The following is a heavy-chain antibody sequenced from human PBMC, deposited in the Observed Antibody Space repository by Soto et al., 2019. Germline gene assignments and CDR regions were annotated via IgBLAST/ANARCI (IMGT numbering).Heavy chain of an antibody. D-gene: IGHD2-2*01. V-gene: IGHV3-30-3*01. Sequence: QVQLVESGGGVVQPGRSLRLSCAASGFTISSYAMHWVRQAPGKGLEWVAVISYDGTNKYYADSVKGRFTITRDNSKNPLYLPMDSLRAEDTAVYYGGSEIFGVAYCSRTSGAYGAFDPWGHGTRVPVAS. CDR3: GSEIFGVAYCSRTSGAYGAFDP. CDR1: GFTISSYA. J-gene: IGHJ5*02. CDR2: ISYDGTNK.